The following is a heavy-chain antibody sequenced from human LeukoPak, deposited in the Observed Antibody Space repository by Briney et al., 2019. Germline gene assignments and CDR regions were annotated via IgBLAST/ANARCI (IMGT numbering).Heavy chain of an antibody. CDR3: ARGVRLTIIYSYFDY. CDR1: GFTFDDYG. J-gene: IGHJ4*02. D-gene: IGHD3-22*01. V-gene: IGHV3-20*04. CDR2: INWNGGST. Sequence: GSLRLSCAASGFTFDDYGMSWVRQAPGKGLEWVSGINWNGGSTGYADSVKGRFTISRDNAKNSLFLQMSSLRAEDTALYFCARGVRLTIIYSYFDYWGQGTLVTVSS.